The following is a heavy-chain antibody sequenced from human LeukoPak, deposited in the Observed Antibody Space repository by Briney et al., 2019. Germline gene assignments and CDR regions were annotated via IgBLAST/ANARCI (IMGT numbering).Heavy chain of an antibody. CDR3: ARDQFAFGLFDY. V-gene: IGHV3-53*01. J-gene: IGHJ4*02. CDR1: GFTVSSNY. Sequence: PGGSLRLSCGASGFTVSSNYMSGVRQAPGKGLEWVSVIYSGGSTYYADSVKGRFTITRDSSKNTLYLQMNSLRAEDTAVYYCARDQFAFGLFDYWGQGTPVT. CDR2: IYSGGST. D-gene: IGHD3/OR15-3a*01.